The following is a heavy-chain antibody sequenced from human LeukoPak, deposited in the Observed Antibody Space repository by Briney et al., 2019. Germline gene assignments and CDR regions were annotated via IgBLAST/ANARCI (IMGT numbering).Heavy chain of an antibody. J-gene: IGHJ6*04. CDR2: IKQDGSEK. Sequence: GGSLRLSCAASGFSFTSYWMTWVRQAPGKGLEWVANIKQDGSEKYYVDSVKGRFTISRDNAKNSLYLQMNSLRAEDTAVYYCAELGITMIGGVWGKGTTVTISS. V-gene: IGHV3-7*01. CDR1: GFSFTSYW. D-gene: IGHD3-10*02. CDR3: AELGITMIGGV.